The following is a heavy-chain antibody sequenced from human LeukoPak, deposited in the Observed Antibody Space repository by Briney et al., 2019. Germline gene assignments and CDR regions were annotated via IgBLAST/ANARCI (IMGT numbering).Heavy chain of an antibody. CDR2: IYYSRST. J-gene: IGHJ3*02. V-gene: IGHV4-59*01. CDR3: ARERGGVHRAYAFDI. D-gene: IGHD3-10*01. CDR1: GGSISSYY. Sequence: SETLSLTCTVSGGSISSYYWSWIRQPPGKGLEWIGYIYYSRSTNYNPSLKSRVTISVDTSKNQFSLKLSSVTAADTAVYYCARERGGVHRAYAFDIWGQGTMVTVSS.